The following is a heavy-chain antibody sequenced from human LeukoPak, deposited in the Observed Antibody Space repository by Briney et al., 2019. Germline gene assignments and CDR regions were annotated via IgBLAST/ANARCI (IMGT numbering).Heavy chain of an antibody. V-gene: IGHV3-7*01. CDR1: GFTFSNYW. D-gene: IGHD5-18*01. J-gene: IGHJ4*02. Sequence: GGSLRLSCAASGFTFSNYWMSWVRQAPGKGLEWVANIKEDGSKKCYVDSVKGRFTISRDNAKNSLYLQMNSLRAEDTAVYYCARDRWGYSYGGDWGQGTLVTVSS. CDR2: IKEDGSKK. CDR3: ARDRWGYSYGGD.